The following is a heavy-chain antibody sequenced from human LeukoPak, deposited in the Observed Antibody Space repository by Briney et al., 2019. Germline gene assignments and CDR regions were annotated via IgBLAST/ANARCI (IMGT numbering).Heavy chain of an antibody. CDR2: IYYSGST. Sequence: KTSETLSLTCAVYGGSFSGYYWSWIRQPPGKGLEWIGYIYYSGSTYYNPSLKSRVTISVDTSKNQFSLKLSSVTAADTAVYYCARPGLLNDAFDIWGQGTMVTVSS. V-gene: IGHV4-59*06. J-gene: IGHJ3*02. CDR3: ARPGLLNDAFDI. CDR1: GGSFSGYY. D-gene: IGHD2-21*02.